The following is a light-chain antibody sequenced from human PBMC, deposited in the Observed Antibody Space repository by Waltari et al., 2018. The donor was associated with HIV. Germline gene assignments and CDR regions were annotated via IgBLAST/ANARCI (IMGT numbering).Light chain of an antibody. V-gene: IGLV1-47*01. CDR1: SSNIGSNY. CDR3: AAWGDSLTSYV. CDR2: RNN. Sequence: QSVLTQPPSASETPGQRVTISFSGSSSNIGSNYVYWYRHLPGTAPKLLIYRNNQRPSGVPDRFSGSKSGTSASLAISGLRSEDEADYYCAAWGDSLTSYVFGTGTKVTVL. J-gene: IGLJ1*01.